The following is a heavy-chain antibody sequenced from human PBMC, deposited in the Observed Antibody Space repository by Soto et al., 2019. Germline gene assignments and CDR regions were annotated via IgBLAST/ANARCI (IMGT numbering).Heavy chain of an antibody. V-gene: IGHV3-30*18. CDR1: GFTSSTYG. D-gene: IGHD3-10*01. Sequence: HPWGSLRLSCAASGFTSSTYGMQWVRQAPGKGLEWVAVISYDGYLKYYVDAVKGRFTVARDNSKNTLFLEMDSLRVEDTAVYFCAKDFKVSGSHYGTLNYYYGMDVWGQGTTVTVSS. J-gene: IGHJ6*02. CDR2: ISYDGYLK. CDR3: AKDFKVSGSHYGTLNYYYGMDV.